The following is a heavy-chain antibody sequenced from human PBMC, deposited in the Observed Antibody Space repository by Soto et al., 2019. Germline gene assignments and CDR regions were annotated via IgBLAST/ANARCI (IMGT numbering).Heavy chain of an antibody. CDR1: GYTFTSYY. V-gene: IGHV1-46*01. Sequence: GASVKVSCKASGYTFTSYYMHWVRQAPGQGLEWMGIINPSGGSTSYAQKFQGRVTMTRDTSTSTVYMELSSLRSEDTAVYYCARAPEEDYGFWSGAFFINNWFDPWGQGTLVTVSS. D-gene: IGHD3-3*01. CDR2: INPSGGST. J-gene: IGHJ5*02. CDR3: ARAPEEDYGFWSGAFFINNWFDP.